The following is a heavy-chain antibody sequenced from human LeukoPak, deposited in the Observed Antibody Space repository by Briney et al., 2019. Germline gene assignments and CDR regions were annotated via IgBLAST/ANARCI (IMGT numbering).Heavy chain of an antibody. Sequence: PSQTLSLTCTVSGGSIGSTIYYWSWIRQPAGKGLEWIGRVYSSGNTNYNPSLKSRITISLDTSRNQFSLKLSSVTAADSALYYCARVQRKDGWFDYWGQGTLVTVSS. CDR2: VYSSGNT. CDR1: GGSIGSTIYY. D-gene: IGHD5-24*01. V-gene: IGHV4-61*02. CDR3: ARVQRKDGWFDY. J-gene: IGHJ4*02.